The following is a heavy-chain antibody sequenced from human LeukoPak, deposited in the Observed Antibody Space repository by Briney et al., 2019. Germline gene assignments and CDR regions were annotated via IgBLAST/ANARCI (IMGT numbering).Heavy chain of an antibody. CDR2: NSWNSGSI. V-gene: IGHV3-9*01. Sequence: GGSLRLSCAASGCTFDDYAMHWVRQAPGKGLEWVSGNSWNSGSIGYADSVKGRFTISRDNAKNSLYLQMNSLRAEDTALYYCAKGRDGYNPKYYFDYWGQGTLVTVSS. CDR1: GCTFDDYA. J-gene: IGHJ4*02. D-gene: IGHD5-24*01. CDR3: AKGRDGYNPKYYFDY.